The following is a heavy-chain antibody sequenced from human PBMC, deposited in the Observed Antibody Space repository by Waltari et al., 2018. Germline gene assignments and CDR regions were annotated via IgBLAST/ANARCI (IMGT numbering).Heavy chain of an antibody. Sequence: QVQLQESGPGLVKPSQTLSLTCTVSGGSISSGSYYWSWIRQPAGKGLEWIGYIYTSGSTNYNPSLKSRVTISVDTSKNQFSLKLSSVTAADTAVYYCARASFYGGTEYWGQGTLVTVSS. D-gene: IGHD4-17*01. CDR3: ARASFYGGTEY. CDR1: GGSISSGSYY. J-gene: IGHJ4*02. V-gene: IGHV4-61*09. CDR2: IYTSGST.